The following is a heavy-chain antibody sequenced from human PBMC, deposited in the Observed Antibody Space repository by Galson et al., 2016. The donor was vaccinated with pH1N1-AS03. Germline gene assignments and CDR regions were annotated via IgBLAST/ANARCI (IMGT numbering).Heavy chain of an antibody. CDR1: GGTFSNFA. J-gene: IGHJ4*02. Sequence: SVKVSCKASGGTFSNFAISWMRQAPGQGLEWMGGIHPIFGTVTYAQKFQGRLTVTADDSTSAAYMELSSLTSEDTAIYYCARDRYYDGSGRKFFESEYWGPGTLVIVSS. D-gene: IGHD3-22*01. CDR3: ARDRYYDGSGRKFFESEY. CDR2: IHPIFGTV. V-gene: IGHV1-69*13.